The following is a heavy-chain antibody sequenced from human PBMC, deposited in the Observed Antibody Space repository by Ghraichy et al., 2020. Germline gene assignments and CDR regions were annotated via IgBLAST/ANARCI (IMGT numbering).Heavy chain of an antibody. J-gene: IGHJ3*02. V-gene: IGHV4-31*03. CDR1: GGSISSGGYY. D-gene: IGHD6-13*01. Sequence: SETLSLTCTVSGGSISSGGYYWSWIRQHPGKGLEWIGYIYYSGSTYYNPSLKSRVTISVDTSKNQFSLKLSSVTAADTAVYYCARENRAAAGDDAFDIWGQGTMVTVSS. CDR2: IYYSGST. CDR3: ARENRAAAGDDAFDI.